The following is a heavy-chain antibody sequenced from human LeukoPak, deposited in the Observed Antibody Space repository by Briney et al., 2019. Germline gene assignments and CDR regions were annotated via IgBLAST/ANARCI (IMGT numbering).Heavy chain of an antibody. V-gene: IGHV3-48*04. CDR3: ATSGSYGG. J-gene: IGHJ4*02. D-gene: IGHD1-26*01. Sequence: GGSLRLSCAASGFTFSRDNMNWVRQAPGKGLEWVSFISSSSSTIYYADSVKGRFTISRDNAKNSLYLQMNSLRAEDTALYYCATSGSYGGWGQGTLVTVSS. CDR2: ISSSSSTI. CDR1: GFTFSRDN.